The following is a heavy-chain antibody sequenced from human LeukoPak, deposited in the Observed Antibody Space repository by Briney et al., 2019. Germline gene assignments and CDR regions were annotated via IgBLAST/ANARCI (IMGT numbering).Heavy chain of an antibody. Sequence: ASVTVSCKASGYTFTSYGISWVRQAPGQGLEWMGWISAYNGNTNYAQKLQGRVTMTTDTSTSTAYMELRSLRSDDTAVYYCARDRYYDSSGYRTPFDYWGQGTLVTVSS. CDR2: ISAYNGNT. CDR1: GYTFTSYG. J-gene: IGHJ4*02. CDR3: ARDRYYDSSGYRTPFDY. D-gene: IGHD3-22*01. V-gene: IGHV1-18*01.